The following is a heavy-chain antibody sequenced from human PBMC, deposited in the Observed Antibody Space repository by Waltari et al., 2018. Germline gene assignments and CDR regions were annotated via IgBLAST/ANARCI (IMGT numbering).Heavy chain of an antibody. CDR3: ARDVHHIQYCSGGSCYPNWFDP. Sequence: QVQLVQSGAEVKKPGASVKVSCKASGYTFTGYYRHWVRPAPGQGLEWMGWINPNSGGTNYAQKFQGRVTMTRDTSISTAYMELSRLRSDDTAVYYCARDVHHIQYCSGGSCYPNWFDPWGQGTLVTVSS. CDR1: GYTFTGYY. D-gene: IGHD2-15*01. V-gene: IGHV1-2*02. CDR2: INPNSGGT. J-gene: IGHJ5*02.